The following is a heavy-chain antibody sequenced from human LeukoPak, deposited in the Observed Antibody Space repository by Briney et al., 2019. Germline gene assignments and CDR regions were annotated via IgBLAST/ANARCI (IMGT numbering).Heavy chain of an antibody. D-gene: IGHD3-22*01. V-gene: IGHV1-18*01. CDR2: ISAYNGNT. CDR1: GCTFTSYG. Sequence: ASVKVSCKASGCTFTSYGISWVRQAPGQGLEWMGWISAYNGNTNYAQKLQGRVTMTTDTSTSTAYMELSSLRSDDTAVYYCARDLASSGYYWDWGQGTLVTVSS. CDR3: ARDLASSGYYWD. J-gene: IGHJ4*02.